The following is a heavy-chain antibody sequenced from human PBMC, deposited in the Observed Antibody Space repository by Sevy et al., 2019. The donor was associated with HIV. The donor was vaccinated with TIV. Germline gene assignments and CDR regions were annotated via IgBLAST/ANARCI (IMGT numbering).Heavy chain of an antibody. V-gene: IGHV3-30-3*02. CDR3: AKHRDTLAAAAYLDH. J-gene: IGHJ4*02. CDR2: ISYDGNDK. Sequence: GGSLRLSCAASAFTFSSYAMHWVRQAPGKGLEWVAVISYDGNDKDYADSVKGRFTISRDNSKNMLYLQMNSLRPEDTALYSCAKHRDTLAAAAYLDHWGQGTLVTVS. CDR1: AFTFSSYA. D-gene: IGHD6-13*01.